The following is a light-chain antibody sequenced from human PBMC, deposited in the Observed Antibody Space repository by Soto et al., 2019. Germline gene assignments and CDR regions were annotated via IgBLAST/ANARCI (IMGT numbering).Light chain of an antibody. CDR3: SSYTSSSTPV. Sequence: QSALTQPASVSGSPGQSITISCTGTSSDVGGYNYVSWYQQHPGKAPNLMIYDVSNRPSGVSNRFSGSKSGNTASLTISVLQDEEAADYYCSSYTSSSTPVFGTGTKLTVL. CDR1: SSDVGGYNY. J-gene: IGLJ1*01. V-gene: IGLV2-14*01. CDR2: DVS.